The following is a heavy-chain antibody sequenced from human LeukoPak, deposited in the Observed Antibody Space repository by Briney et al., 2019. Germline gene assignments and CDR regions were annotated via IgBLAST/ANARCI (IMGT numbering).Heavy chain of an antibody. D-gene: IGHD4-17*01. CDR2: ISSSGGTI. CDR1: GFIFSTSW. V-gene: IGHV3-48*04. Sequence: GGSLRLSCAASGFIFSTSWMIWVRQAPGKGLEWVSYISSSGGTIYYADSLKGRFTISRDNAKNSLYLQMNSLRADDTAVYYCARETTVATTPDYWGQGTLVTVSS. CDR3: ARETTVATTPDY. J-gene: IGHJ4*02.